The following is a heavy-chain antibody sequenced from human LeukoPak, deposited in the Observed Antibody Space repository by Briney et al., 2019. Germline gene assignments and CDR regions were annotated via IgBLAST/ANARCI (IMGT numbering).Heavy chain of an antibody. J-gene: IGHJ5*02. D-gene: IGHD3-16*01. Sequence: GGSLRLSCAASGFTFSDYAMTWVRQAPGKGLEWVSATSGSGRNTYYADSVKGRFAISRDNSKNTLYLQMNSLRAEDTAVYYCGLGLQLKRGCFFPSDFDPWGQGTLVSVSS. CDR1: GFTFSDYA. CDR2: TSGSGRNT. V-gene: IGHV3-23*01. CDR3: GLGLQLKRGCFFPSDFDP.